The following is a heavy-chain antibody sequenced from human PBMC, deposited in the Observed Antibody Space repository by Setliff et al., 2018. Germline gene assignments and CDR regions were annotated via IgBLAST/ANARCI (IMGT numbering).Heavy chain of an antibody. Sequence: GGSLRLSCAASGFRFSDLYMSWVRQVPGKGLEWVSSISGSGRTTYYAASVKGRLTISRDDAKDSMYLQMNNLGVGDTAVYYCAVGRRDGYNYPFDYWGQGTLVTVSS. CDR3: AVGRRDGYNYPFDY. V-gene: IGHV3-11*04. J-gene: IGHJ4*02. CDR1: GFRFSDLY. CDR2: ISGSGRTT. D-gene: IGHD5-12*01.